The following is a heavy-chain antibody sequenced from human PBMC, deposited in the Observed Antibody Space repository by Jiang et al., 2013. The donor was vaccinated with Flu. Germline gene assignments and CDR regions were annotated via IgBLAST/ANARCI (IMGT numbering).Heavy chain of an antibody. D-gene: IGHD4-17*01. CDR3: ARSGTTVTTGHFDY. V-gene: IGHV1-69*01. Sequence: GRVTITADESTSTAYMELSSLRSEDTAVYYCARSGTTVTTGHFDYWGQGTLVTVSS. J-gene: IGHJ4*02.